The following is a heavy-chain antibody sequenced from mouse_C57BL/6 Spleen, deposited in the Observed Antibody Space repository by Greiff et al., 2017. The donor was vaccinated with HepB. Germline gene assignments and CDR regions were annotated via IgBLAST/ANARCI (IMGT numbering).Heavy chain of an antibody. CDR2: INPSTGGT. V-gene: IGHV1-42*01. D-gene: IGHD1-1*01. Sequence: EVQLQESGPELVKPGASVKISCKASGYSFTGYYMNWVKQSPEKSLEWIGEINPSTGGTTYNQKFKAKATLTVDKSSSTAYMQLKSLTSEDSAVYYCARGDYYGSTDVWGTGTTVTVSS. CDR3: ARGDYYGSTDV. J-gene: IGHJ1*03. CDR1: GYSFTGYY.